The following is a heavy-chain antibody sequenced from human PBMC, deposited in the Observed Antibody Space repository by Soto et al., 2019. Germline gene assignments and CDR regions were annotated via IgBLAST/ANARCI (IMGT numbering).Heavy chain of an antibody. CDR3: ARDLWGYCGTDCYPLDV. Sequence: SETLSLTCAVSGYSISSSNWWGWIRRPPGKGLEWIGYIYYSGTTYYNPSLKSRVTMSVDTSKNQFSLKLTSLTAVDTAVYYCARDLWGYCGTDCYPLDVWGQGTTVTVSS. D-gene: IGHD2-21*02. CDR2: IYYSGTT. J-gene: IGHJ6*02. V-gene: IGHV4-28*03. CDR1: GYSISSSNW.